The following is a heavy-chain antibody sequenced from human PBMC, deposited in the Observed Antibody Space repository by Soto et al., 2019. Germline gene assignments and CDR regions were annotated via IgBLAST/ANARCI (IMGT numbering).Heavy chain of an antibody. CDR2: TYYRSKWYN. D-gene: IGHD6-13*01. V-gene: IGHV6-1*01. J-gene: IGHJ6*02. Sequence: PSPTLSLTCVISGDSVSSNSAAWNWIRQSPSRGLEWLGRTYYRSKWYNDYAVSVKSRITINPDTSKNQFSLQLNSVTPEDTAVYYCARERPYSSSWAGYYGMDVWGQGTTVTVSS. CDR1: GDSVSSNSAA. CDR3: ARERPYSSSWAGYYGMDV.